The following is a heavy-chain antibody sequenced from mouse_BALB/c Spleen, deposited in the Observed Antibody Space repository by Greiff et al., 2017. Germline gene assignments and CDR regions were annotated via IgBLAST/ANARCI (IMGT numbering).Heavy chain of an antibody. CDR3: NYYGSSFAY. J-gene: IGHJ3*01. V-gene: IGHV14-4*02. CDR2: IDPENGDT. D-gene: IGHD1-1*01. CDR1: GFNIKDYY. Sequence: EVKLMESGAELVRPGASVKLSCTASGFNIKDYYMHWVKQRPEQGLEWIGWIDPENGDTEYAPKFQGKATMTADTSSNTAYLQLSSLTSEDTAVYYCNYYGSSFAYWGQGTLVTVSA.